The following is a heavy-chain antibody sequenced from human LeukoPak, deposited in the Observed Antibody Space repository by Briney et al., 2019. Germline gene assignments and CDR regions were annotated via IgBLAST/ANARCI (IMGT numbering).Heavy chain of an antibody. CDR2: IYPADSTA. V-gene: IGHV5-51*01. CDR1: GYSFTTYW. CDR3: ARLGGSGSYQFDY. J-gene: IGHJ4*02. Sequence: GESLKISCKASGYSFTTYWIGWVRQVPGKGLEWVGIIYPADSTAKYSPSFQGQVTISVDKSISTAYLQWSRLEASDTAMYYCARLGGSGSYQFDYWGQGTLVTVSS. D-gene: IGHD3-10*01.